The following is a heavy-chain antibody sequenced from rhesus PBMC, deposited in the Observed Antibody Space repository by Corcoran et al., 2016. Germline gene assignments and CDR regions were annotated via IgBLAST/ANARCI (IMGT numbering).Heavy chain of an antibody. CDR1: GFTFSDYI. Sequence: EVQLVESGGGLVQPGGSLRLSCAASGFTFSDYIMHWVRPAQGKGLEWVGLKRTKGDRYTTEYAAAVKGRITISRDDAKNTVYLQMSSLKTEDTAVYYCGKHHIDSPDPWGQGVLVTVSS. CDR3: GKHHIDSPDP. J-gene: IGHJ4*01. CDR2: KRTKGDRYTT. V-gene: IGHV3-20*01.